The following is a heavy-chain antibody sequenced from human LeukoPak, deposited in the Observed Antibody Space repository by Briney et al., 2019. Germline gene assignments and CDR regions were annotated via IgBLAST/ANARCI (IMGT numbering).Heavy chain of an antibody. CDR3: ARPRITMVRGAPADY. D-gene: IGHD3-10*01. V-gene: IGHV3-30-3*01. CDR2: IPFDGSIK. J-gene: IGHJ4*02. CDR1: GFTFSSYA. Sequence: GRSLRLSCAAAGFTFSSYAIHWVRQAPGKGLEWVAVIPFDGSIKYYADSVKGRFTISRDNSNNTLHLQMNSLRAEDTAVYYRARPRITMVRGAPADYWGQGTLVTVSS.